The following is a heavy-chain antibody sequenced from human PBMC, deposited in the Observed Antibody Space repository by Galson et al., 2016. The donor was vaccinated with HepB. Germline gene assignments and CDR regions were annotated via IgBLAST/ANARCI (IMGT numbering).Heavy chain of an antibody. CDR2: ISAYNGNT. CDR3: ARVSENSYHYVMDV. CDR1: CYTFSNYG. V-gene: IGHV1-18*01. J-gene: IGHJ6*02. Sequence: QSGAEVKKPGASVKVSCKASCYTFSNYGISWVRQAPGQGLEWMGWISAYNGNTNYAQKWQGRVTMTTDTSTSTAYMELRSLTSADTAVFYCARVSENSYHYVMDVGGQGTTVTVSS.